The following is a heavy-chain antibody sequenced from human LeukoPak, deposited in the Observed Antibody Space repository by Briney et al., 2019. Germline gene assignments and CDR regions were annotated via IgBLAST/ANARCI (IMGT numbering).Heavy chain of an antibody. Sequence: SETLSLTCAVYGGSFSGYYWSWIRQPPGKGLEWIGEVNHSGSTNFNPSLRSRVTISVDTSKNQFSLKLSSVTAADTAVYYCARHKAAAGTTPLSGFDLWGQGTLVTVSS. CDR2: VNHSGST. CDR3: ARHKAAAGTTPLSGFDL. V-gene: IGHV4-34*01. J-gene: IGHJ5*02. CDR1: GGSFSGYY. D-gene: IGHD6-13*01.